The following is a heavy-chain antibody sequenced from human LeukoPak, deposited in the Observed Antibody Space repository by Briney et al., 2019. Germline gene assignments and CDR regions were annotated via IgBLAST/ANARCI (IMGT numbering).Heavy chain of an antibody. D-gene: IGHD3-10*01. V-gene: IGHV4-39*07. CDR3: ARLWFGLPGVAFDI. CDR1: GGSISSSSYY. J-gene: IGHJ3*02. Sequence: SETLSLTCTVSGGSISSSSYYWGWIRQPPGKGLEWIGSIYYSGSTYYNPSLKSRVTISVDTSKNQFSLKLSSVTAADTAVYYCARLWFGLPGVAFDIWGQGTMVTVSS. CDR2: IYYSGST.